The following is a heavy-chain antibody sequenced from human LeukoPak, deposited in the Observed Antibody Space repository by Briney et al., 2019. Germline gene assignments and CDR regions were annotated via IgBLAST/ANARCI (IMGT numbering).Heavy chain of an antibody. Sequence: GGSLRLSCATSGFTFSDYYMSWIRQAPGKGLEWVSYIRSSGSTIYYADSVKGRFTISRDNAKNSLYLQMNSLRAEDTAVYYCARVDCSSTSCYEFDYWGQGTLVTVSS. CDR3: ARVDCSSTSCYEFDY. CDR1: GFTFSDYY. J-gene: IGHJ4*02. D-gene: IGHD2-2*01. CDR2: IRSSGSTI. V-gene: IGHV3-11*04.